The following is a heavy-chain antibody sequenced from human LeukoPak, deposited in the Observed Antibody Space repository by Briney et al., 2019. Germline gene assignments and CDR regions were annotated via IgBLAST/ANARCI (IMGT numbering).Heavy chain of an antibody. J-gene: IGHJ4*02. Sequence: PGGSLRLSCAASGFTFSDYYLNWICQAPGKELEWLSDISTSGTITHYGDSVKGRFTISRDDAKNSVYLQMNSLRDEDTAVYYCARRGRGYSLEYWGQGTLVTVSS. CDR1: GFTFSDYY. V-gene: IGHV3-11*01. CDR3: ARRGRGYSLEY. CDR2: ISTSGTIT. D-gene: IGHD3-22*01.